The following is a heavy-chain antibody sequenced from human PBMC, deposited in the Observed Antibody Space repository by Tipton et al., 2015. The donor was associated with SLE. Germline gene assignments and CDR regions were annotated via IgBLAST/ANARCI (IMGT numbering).Heavy chain of an antibody. J-gene: IGHJ4*02. Sequence: LRLSCTVSGGSISSGSYYWSWIRQPAGKGLEWIGRIYTSGSTNYNPSLKSRVTISVDTSKNQFSLKLSSVTAADTAVYYCARMRPHVDCLYFDYWGQGTLVTVSS. V-gene: IGHV4-61*02. CDR2: IYTSGST. D-gene: IGHD5-12*01. CDR3: ARMRPHVDCLYFDY. CDR1: GGSISSGSYY.